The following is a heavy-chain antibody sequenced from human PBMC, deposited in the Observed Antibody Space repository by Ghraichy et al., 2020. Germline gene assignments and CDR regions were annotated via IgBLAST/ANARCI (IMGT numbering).Heavy chain of an antibody. CDR1: GGSISSRSYY. CDR2: IYYSGST. V-gene: IGHV4-39*01. J-gene: IGHJ2*01. D-gene: IGHD2-15*01. Sequence: SETLSLTCTVSGGSISSRSYYWGWIRQPPGKGLEWIGSIYYSGSTYYNPSLKSRVTMSVDTSKNQFSLKLSSVTAADTAVYYCASLYCSGGSCYSSWYFDLWGRGTLVTVSS. CDR3: ASLYCSGGSCYSSWYFDL.